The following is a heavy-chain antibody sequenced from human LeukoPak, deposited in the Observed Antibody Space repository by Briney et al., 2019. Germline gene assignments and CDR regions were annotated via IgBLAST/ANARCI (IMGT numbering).Heavy chain of an antibody. V-gene: IGHV3-23*01. CDR2: ISGSGDTT. J-gene: IGHJ4*02. CDR1: GFTFSSYA. CDR3: ANARDYDSSGYHRY. D-gene: IGHD3-22*01. Sequence: GGSLRLSCSASGFTFSSYAMGWVRQVPGKGLEWVSVISGSGDTTKYADSVKGRFTISRDNSKNTLYVQMNSLRAEDTAVYYCANARDYDSSGYHRYWGQGTLVTVSS.